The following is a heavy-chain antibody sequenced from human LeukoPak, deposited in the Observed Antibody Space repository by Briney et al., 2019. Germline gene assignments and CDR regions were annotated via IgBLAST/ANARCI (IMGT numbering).Heavy chain of an antibody. CDR3: ARLSGSYDS. Sequence: GGSLRLSCAASGFTFSSYEMNWVRQAPVKGLEWVSYISSSGSSIFYTDSVRGRFTISRDNAKNSLYLQMNSLRAEDTALYYCARLSGSYDSWGQGTLVTVSS. V-gene: IGHV3-48*03. J-gene: IGHJ5*01. CDR1: GFTFSSYE. D-gene: IGHD1-26*01. CDR2: ISSSGSSI.